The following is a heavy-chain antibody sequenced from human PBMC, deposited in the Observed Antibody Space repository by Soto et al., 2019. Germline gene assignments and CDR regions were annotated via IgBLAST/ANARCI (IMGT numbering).Heavy chain of an antibody. CDR3: ARDRVGHYYGSGNWFDP. CDR1: GGSVSSGSYY. CDR2: IYYSGST. J-gene: IGHJ5*02. V-gene: IGHV4-61*01. Sequence: SETLSLTCTVSGGSVSSGSYYWSWIRQPPGKGLEWIGYIYYSGSTNYNPSLKSRVTISVDTSKNQFSLKLSSVTAADTAVYYCARDRVGHYYGSGNWFDPWGQGTLVTVSS. D-gene: IGHD3-10*01.